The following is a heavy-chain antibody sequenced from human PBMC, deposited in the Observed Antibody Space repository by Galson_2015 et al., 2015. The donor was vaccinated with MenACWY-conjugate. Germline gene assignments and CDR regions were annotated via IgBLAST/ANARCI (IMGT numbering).Heavy chain of an antibody. V-gene: IGHV5-51*01. D-gene: IGHD1-26*01. CDR2: IYPDDSYT. Sequence: QSGAEVKKPGESLKISCKGSGYSFTTYWIAWVRQMPGKGLELMGIIYPDDSYTTYSPSFQGQVTISADKPITTAYLQWSSLKASDTAMYYCARRSRVRATLTDAFDIWGQGTMVTVFS. CDR1: GYSFTTYW. CDR3: ARRSRVRATLTDAFDI. J-gene: IGHJ3*02.